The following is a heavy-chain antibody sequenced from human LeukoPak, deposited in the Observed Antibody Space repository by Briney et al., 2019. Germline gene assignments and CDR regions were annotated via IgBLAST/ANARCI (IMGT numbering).Heavy chain of an antibody. CDR2: MYSTGSN. V-gene: IGHV4-4*07. CDR3: ARGNGDYPLYYYYGMDV. J-gene: IGHJ6*02. Sequence: SETLSLTCTVSGGPISGYFWTWIRQPAGKGLEWIGRMYSTGSNNYNPSLKSRVTMSLNTSKNHFSLNLTSVTAADTAMYYCARGNGDYPLYYYYGMDVWGQGTTVTVSS. D-gene: IGHD4-17*01. CDR1: GGPISGYF.